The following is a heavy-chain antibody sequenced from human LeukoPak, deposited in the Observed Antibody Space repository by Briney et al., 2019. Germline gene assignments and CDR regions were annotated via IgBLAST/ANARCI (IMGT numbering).Heavy chain of an antibody. CDR2: IYSSGST. V-gene: IGHV4-31*03. Sequence: SETLSLTCTVPGGSIRGGGYYWSWIRQHPGMGLEWIGYIYSSGSTSYKPSLKSRVTISRDTSENQFSLKLTSVTAADTAVYYCARASHYDSSGLYFDYWGQGTLVTVSS. CDR1: GGSIRGGGYY. D-gene: IGHD3-22*01. CDR3: ARASHYDSSGLYFDY. J-gene: IGHJ4*02.